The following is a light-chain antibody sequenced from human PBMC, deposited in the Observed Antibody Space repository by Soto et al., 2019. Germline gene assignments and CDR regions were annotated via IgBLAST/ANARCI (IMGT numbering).Light chain of an antibody. CDR2: DAS. Sequence: EIVLTQSPATLSLSPGERATLSCRASQSVGTYLAWYQHKPGQGPRLLIYDASNRATGIPARFSGSGSGTDFTLTISSLEPGDFAVYYCQQRSNWPRATFGQGTKLEIK. V-gene: IGKV3-11*01. CDR3: QQRSNWPRAT. CDR1: QSVGTY. J-gene: IGKJ2*01.